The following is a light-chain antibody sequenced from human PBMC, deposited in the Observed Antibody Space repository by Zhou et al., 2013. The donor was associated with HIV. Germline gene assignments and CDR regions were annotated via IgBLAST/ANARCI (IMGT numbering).Light chain of an antibody. V-gene: IGKV1-27*01. CDR2: AAS. Sequence: DIQMAQSPSSLSASVGDRVTITCRASQGISNYLAWYQQKPGKVPKLLIYAASTLQSGVPSRFSGSGSGTDFTLTISSLQPEDVATYYCQQYDSRYTFGQGTKVDI. CDR1: QGISNY. CDR3: QQYDSRYT. J-gene: IGKJ2*01.